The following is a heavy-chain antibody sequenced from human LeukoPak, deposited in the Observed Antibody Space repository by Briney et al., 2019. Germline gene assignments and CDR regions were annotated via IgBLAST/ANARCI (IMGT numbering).Heavy chain of an antibody. J-gene: IGHJ4*02. D-gene: IGHD2-21*01. CDR2: INPSGGST. V-gene: IGHV1-46*03. CDR1: GYTFTSYY. Sequence: ASVKVSCKASGYTFTSYYMHWVRQAPGQGLEWMGIINPSGGSTSYAQKFQGRVAMTRDTSTSTVCMELSSLRSEDTAVYYCARDRDPAGGYCPFDYWGQGTLVTVSS. CDR3: ARDRDPAGGYCPFDY.